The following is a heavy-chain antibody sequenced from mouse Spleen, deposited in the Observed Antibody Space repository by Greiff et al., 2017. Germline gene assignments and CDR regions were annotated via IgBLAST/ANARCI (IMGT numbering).Heavy chain of an antibody. CDR3: ARRTSNYGVAD. CDR2: INPSNGRT. CDR1: GYTFTSYW. Sequence: VQLQQPGAELVKPGASVKLSCKASGYTFTSYWMHWVKQRPGQGLEWIGEINPSNGRTNYNEKFKSKATLTVDKSSSTAYMQLSSLTSEDSAVYYCARRTSNYGVADWGQGTLVTVSA. D-gene: IGHD2-5*01. V-gene: IGHV1S81*02. J-gene: IGHJ3*01.